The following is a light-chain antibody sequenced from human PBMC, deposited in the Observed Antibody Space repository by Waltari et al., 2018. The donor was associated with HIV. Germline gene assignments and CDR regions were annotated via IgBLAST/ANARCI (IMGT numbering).Light chain of an antibody. J-gene: IGLJ2*01. Sequence: QSALTQPASVSGSPGQSITISCIGTTSDVGACNYVPWYQHRPAKVPKLIIYEVSHRPSGVSTRFSGSKSGNTASLTISGLQAEDEADYYCSSYTSTSTPIVFGGGTQLTVL. CDR1: TSDVGACNY. CDR3: SSYTSTSTPIV. V-gene: IGLV2-14*01. CDR2: EVS.